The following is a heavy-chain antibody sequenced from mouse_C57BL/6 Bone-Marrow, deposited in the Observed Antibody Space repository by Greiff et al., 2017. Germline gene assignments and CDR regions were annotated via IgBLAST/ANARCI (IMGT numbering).Heavy chain of an antibody. CDR2: ISSGGSYT. D-gene: IGHD4-1*01. Sequence: EVNVVESGGDLVKPGGSLKLSCAASGFTFSSYGMSWVRQTPDKRLEWVATISSGGSYTYYPDSVKGRFTISRDNAKNPRYLQMSSMKSEDTAMYYCASHNWDLDYWGQGTTLTGSS. V-gene: IGHV5-6*01. CDR3: ASHNWDLDY. CDR1: GFTFSSYG. J-gene: IGHJ2*01.